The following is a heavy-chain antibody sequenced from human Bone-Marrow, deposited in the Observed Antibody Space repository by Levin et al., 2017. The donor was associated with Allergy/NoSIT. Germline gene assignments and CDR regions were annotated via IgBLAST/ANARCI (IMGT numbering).Heavy chain of an antibody. V-gene: IGHV2-70*01. CDR2: IDWDDNK. J-gene: IGHJ6*02. Sequence: SGPTLVKPTQTLTLTCTFSGFSLSSTAMCLSWIRQPPGKALEWLALIDWDDNKFYNTSLKNRVTISKDSSKNQVVLTMTNMDPVDTATYYCSKARDHALRFVSYRDIDVWGQGTTVIVSS. D-gene: IGHD5/OR15-5a*01. CDR1: GFSLSSTAMC. CDR3: SKARDHALRFVSYRDIDV.